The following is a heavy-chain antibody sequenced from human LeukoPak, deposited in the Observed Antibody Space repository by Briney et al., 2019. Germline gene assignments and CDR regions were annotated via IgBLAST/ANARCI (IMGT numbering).Heavy chain of an antibody. CDR2: IYYSGTT. V-gene: IGHV4-31*03. Sequence: KSSQTLSLTCTVSGGSIRTSGNYWSWIRHHSGKGLEWMGCIYYSGTTYDSPSLKSRLTVSVDTSKNQFFLDLTSVTAADTAVYYCARLVYGNGWQIDYWGRGTLVTVSS. CDR3: ARLVYGNGWQIDY. J-gene: IGHJ4*02. D-gene: IGHD2-8*01. CDR1: GGSIRTSGNY.